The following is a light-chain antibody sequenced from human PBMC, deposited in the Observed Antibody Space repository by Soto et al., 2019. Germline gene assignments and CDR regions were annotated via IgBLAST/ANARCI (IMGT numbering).Light chain of an antibody. J-gene: IGKJ1*01. CDR2: AAS. Sequence: DFQMTQSPSSLSASVGDRVTITCRASQSIKNYLNWYQQKPGKAPKLLIYAASSLQSGVPSRFSGSGSGTDFTLTISSLQPEDFATYYCQQSYSMPRTFGQGTKVEIK. V-gene: IGKV1-39*01. CDR1: QSIKNY. CDR3: QQSYSMPRT.